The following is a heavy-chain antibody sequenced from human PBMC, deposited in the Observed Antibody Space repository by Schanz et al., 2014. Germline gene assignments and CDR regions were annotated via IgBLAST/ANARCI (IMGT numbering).Heavy chain of an antibody. J-gene: IGHJ4*02. D-gene: IGHD6-13*01. CDR3: ARGYSNIWSPMAY. Sequence: EVQLVESGGGLVQSGGSLRLSCAASGFSFSDYSMNWVRQAPGKGLEWISYIKISGDVFYTDSVKGRFTISRDNAKSSLYLQMSSLRDEDTAIYYCARGYSNIWSPMAYWGQGTLVAVSS. CDR2: IKISGDV. V-gene: IGHV3-48*02. CDR1: GFSFSDYS.